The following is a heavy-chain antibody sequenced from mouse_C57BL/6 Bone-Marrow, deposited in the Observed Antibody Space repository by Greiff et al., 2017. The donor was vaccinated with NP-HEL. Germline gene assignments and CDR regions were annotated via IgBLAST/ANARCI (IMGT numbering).Heavy chain of an antibody. CDR2: IDPSDSYT. CDR3: ARNSNYVYYAMDY. Sequence: QVQLKQPGAELVMPGASVKLSCKASGYTFTSYWMHWVKQRPGQGLEWIGEIDPSDSYTNYNQKFKGKSTLTVDKSSSTAYMQLSSLTSEDSAVYYCARNSNYVYYAMDYWGQGTSVTVSS. V-gene: IGHV1-69*01. D-gene: IGHD2-5*01. J-gene: IGHJ4*01. CDR1: GYTFTSYW.